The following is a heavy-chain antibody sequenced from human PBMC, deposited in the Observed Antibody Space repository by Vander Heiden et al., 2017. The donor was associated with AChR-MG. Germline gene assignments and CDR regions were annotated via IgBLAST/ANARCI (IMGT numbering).Heavy chain of an antibody. CDR2: IGYDGSNK. V-gene: IGHV3-33*01. J-gene: IGHJ5*02. Sequence: QVQLVESGGGVVQPGRSLRLSCAASGFPFCSYGLHWVRQAPGKGLEWVAVIGYDGSNKYYADSVKGRFTISRDNSKNTRYLQMNSLRAEDTAVYYCARERDQIAAAGPWGTFNWFDPWGQGTLVTVSS. CDR1: GFPFCSYG. D-gene: IGHD6-13*01. CDR3: ARERDQIAAAGPWGTFNWFDP.